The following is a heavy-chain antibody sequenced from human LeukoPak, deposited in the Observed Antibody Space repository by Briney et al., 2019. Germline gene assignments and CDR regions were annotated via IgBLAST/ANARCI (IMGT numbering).Heavy chain of an antibody. Sequence: PETLSLTCAVYGGSFSDYYWSWIRQPPGKGLEWIGEINHSGSTNYNPSLKSRVTISVDTSKNQFSLKLSSVTAADTAVYYCARGRVRRYFDYWGQGTLVTVSS. CDR3: ARGRVRRYFDY. V-gene: IGHV4-34*01. CDR1: GGSFSDYY. J-gene: IGHJ4*02. CDR2: INHSGST.